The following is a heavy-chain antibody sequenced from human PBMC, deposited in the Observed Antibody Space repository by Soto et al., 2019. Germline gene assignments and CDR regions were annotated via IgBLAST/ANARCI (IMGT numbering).Heavy chain of an antibody. V-gene: IGHV3-23*01. Sequence: GGSLRLSCAASGFSFVNYAMNWVRQAPGKGLEWVSAISGSGGSTYYADSAKGRFTISRDNSKNTLYLQMNSLRAEDTAVYYCAKDSDYYDSSGYGYWGQGTLVTVSS. CDR3: AKDSDYYDSSGYGY. J-gene: IGHJ4*02. D-gene: IGHD3-22*01. CDR2: ISGSGGST. CDR1: GFSFVNYA.